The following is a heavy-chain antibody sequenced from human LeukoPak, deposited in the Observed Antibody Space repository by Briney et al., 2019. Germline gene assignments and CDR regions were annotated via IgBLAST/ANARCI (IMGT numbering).Heavy chain of an antibody. CDR3: ARADYDTSAYYYTFDY. V-gene: IGHV4-59*01. CDR1: GGSIDGYY. D-gene: IGHD3-22*01. Sequence: SETLSLTCTVSGGSIDGYYWGWIRQPPEKGLEWIGYIYYRGSTNYNPSLKSRVTISLDTSKNQLSLNLSSVTAADTAVYYCARADYDTSAYYYTFDYWGQGTLVTVSS. J-gene: IGHJ4*02. CDR2: IYYRGST.